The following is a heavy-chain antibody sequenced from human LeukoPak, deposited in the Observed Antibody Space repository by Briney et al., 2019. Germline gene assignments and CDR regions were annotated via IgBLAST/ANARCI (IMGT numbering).Heavy chain of an antibody. CDR3: AKDRKIFGVVTADY. J-gene: IGHJ4*02. V-gene: IGHV3-30*18. D-gene: IGHD3-3*01. CDR2: ISYDGSNK. Sequence: GGSLRLSCAASGFTFSSYAMSWVRQAPGKGLEWVAVISYDGSNKYYADSVKGRFTISRDNSKNTLYLQMNSLRAEDTAVYYCAKDRKIFGVVTADYWGQGTLVTVSS. CDR1: GFTFSSYA.